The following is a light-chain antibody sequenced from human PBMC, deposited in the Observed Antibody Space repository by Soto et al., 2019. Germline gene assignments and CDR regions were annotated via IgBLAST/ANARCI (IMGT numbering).Light chain of an antibody. CDR3: QTWDTGARVV. J-gene: IGLJ2*01. CDR1: SGHSSYA. V-gene: IGLV4-69*01. CDR2: LSSDGSH. Sequence: QAVVTQSPSASASLGASVKLTCTLSSGHSSYAIAWHQQQPEKGPRYLMKLSSDGSHSKGDGIPDRFSGSSSGAERYLTISGLQSEDEADSCCQTWDTGARVVFGGGTKLTVL.